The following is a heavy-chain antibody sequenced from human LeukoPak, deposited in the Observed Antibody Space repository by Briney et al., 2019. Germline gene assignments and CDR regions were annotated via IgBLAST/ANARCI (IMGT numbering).Heavy chain of an antibody. Sequence: SETLSLTCAVSGGSISSTTSYWGWIRQPPGKGLEWIGRIYHSGSTNYNPSLKSRVTISVDKSKNQFSLKLSSVTAADTAVYYCARGDPTVVTPRYFDYWGQGTLVTVSS. D-gene: IGHD4-23*01. J-gene: IGHJ4*02. V-gene: IGHV4-39*07. CDR2: IYHSGST. CDR1: GGSISSTTSY. CDR3: ARGDPTVVTPRYFDY.